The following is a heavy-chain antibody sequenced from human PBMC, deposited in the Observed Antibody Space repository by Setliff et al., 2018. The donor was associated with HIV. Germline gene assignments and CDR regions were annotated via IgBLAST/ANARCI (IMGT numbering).Heavy chain of an antibody. V-gene: IGHV3-73*01. D-gene: IGHD3-22*01. CDR3: KADSSGYP. J-gene: IGHJ5*02. CDR1: GFTFSTSG. Sequence: GGSLRLSCAASGFTFSTSGMNWVRQASGKGLEWVGRIGSKANSYATAYAASVKGRFTTSREDSKNTAYLQMNSLKTEDTAVYYCKADSSGYPWGQGTLVIVSS. CDR2: IGSKANSYAT.